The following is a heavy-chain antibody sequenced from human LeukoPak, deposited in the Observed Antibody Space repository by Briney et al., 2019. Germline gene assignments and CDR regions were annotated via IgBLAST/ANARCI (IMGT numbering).Heavy chain of an antibody. CDR3: ARGGTTVTPGLLWFDP. D-gene: IGHD4-17*01. CDR2: IYYSGST. CDR1: GGSISSHY. J-gene: IGHJ5*02. V-gene: IGHV4-59*11. Sequence: SETLSLTCSVSGGSISSHYWSWIRQPPGKGLEWIGYIYYSGSTKYNPSLKSRVTISVDTSKNQFSLKLSSVTAADTAVYYCARGGTTVTPGLLWFDPWGQGTLVTVFS.